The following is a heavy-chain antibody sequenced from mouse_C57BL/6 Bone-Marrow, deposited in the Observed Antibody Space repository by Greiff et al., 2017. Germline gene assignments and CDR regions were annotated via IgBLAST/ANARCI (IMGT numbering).Heavy chain of an antibody. D-gene: IGHD1-1*01. V-gene: IGHV1-55*01. J-gene: IGHJ1*03. CDR3: ARDYGSSYPPYWYFDV. CDR1: GYTFTSYW. CDR2: IYPGSGST. Sequence: QVQLQQPGAELVKPGASVKMSCKASGYTFTSYWITWVKQRPGQGLEWIGDIYPGSGSTNYNEKFKSKATLTVDTSSSTAYMQLSSLTSEDSAVYYCARDYGSSYPPYWYFDVWGTGTTVTVSS.